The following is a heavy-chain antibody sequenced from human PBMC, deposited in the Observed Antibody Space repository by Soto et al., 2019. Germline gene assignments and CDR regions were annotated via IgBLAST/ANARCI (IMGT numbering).Heavy chain of an antibody. D-gene: IGHD2-8*01. CDR2: ISGSGGST. Sequence: EVQLLESGGGLVQPGGSLRLSCAASGFTFSSYAMSWVRQAPGKGLEWVSAISGSGGSTYYADSVKGRFTISRDNSKNPLNLQMNSLRAEDTAVYYCAKDRARVVYYKYFDYWGQGTLVTVFS. J-gene: IGHJ4*02. V-gene: IGHV3-23*01. CDR3: AKDRARVVYYKYFDY. CDR1: GFTFSSYA.